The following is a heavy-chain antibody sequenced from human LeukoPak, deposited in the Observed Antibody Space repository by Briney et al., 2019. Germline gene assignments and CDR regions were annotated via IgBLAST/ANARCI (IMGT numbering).Heavy chain of an antibody. Sequence: SVKVSCLFNVYIHTELSMHWLRQAAGKGGEWMGSFDPGEAETIYAEKFQGRVTMTEDTSTDTAYMELSSLRSEDTAVYYCAAGGVYDLLSYWGQGALVTVSS. J-gene: IGHJ4*02. D-gene: IGHD5/OR15-5a*01. CDR3: AAGGVYDLLSY. CDR2: FDPGEAET. V-gene: IGHV1-24*01. CDR1: VYIHTELS.